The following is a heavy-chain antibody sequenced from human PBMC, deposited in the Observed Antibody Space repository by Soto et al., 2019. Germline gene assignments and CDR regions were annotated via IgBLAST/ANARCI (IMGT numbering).Heavy chain of an antibody. V-gene: IGHV1-18*01. CDR2: ISAYNGNT. D-gene: IGHD3-3*01. CDR1: GYTFTSYG. J-gene: IGHJ4*02. Sequence: ASVKVSCKASGYTFTSYGISLVRQAPGQGLEWMGWISAYNGNTNYAQKLQGRVTMTTDTSTSTAYMELRSLRSDDTAVYYCARDKSGDFWSGYYIWDFDYWGQGTLVTVSS. CDR3: ARDKSGDFWSGYYIWDFDY.